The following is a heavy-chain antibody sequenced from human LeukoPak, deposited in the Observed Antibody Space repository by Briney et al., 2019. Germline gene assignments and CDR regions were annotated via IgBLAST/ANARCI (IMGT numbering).Heavy chain of an antibody. CDR1: GYTFTGYY. Sequence: ASVKVSCKASGYTFTGYYMHWVRQAPGQGLEWMGWINPNSGGTNYAQEFQGRVTMTRDTSISTAYMELSRLRSDDTAVYYCARVAGAVAGSPLFDYWGQGTLVTVSS. CDR2: INPNSGGT. D-gene: IGHD6-19*01. V-gene: IGHV1-2*02. J-gene: IGHJ4*02. CDR3: ARVAGAVAGSPLFDY.